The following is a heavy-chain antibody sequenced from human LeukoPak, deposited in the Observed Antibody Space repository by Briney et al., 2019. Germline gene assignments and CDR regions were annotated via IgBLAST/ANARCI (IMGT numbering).Heavy chain of an antibody. J-gene: IGHJ4*02. D-gene: IGHD5-18*01. CDR2: ISGSGGST. CDR3: ASSKGPDYSYGYRAPAIGYFDY. Sequence: PGGSLRLSCAASGFTFSSYAMSWVRQAPGKGLEWVSAISGSGGSTYYADSVKGRFTISRDNSKNTLYLQMNSLRAEDTAVYYCASSKGPDYSYGYRAPAIGYFDYWGQGTLVTVSS. V-gene: IGHV3-23*01. CDR1: GFTFSSYA.